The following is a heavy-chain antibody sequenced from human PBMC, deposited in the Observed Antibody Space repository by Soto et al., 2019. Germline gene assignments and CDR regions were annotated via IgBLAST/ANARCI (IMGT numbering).Heavy chain of an antibody. J-gene: IGHJ4*02. Sequence: EVQLVESGGGLVQPGGSLRLSCAASGFSFSDHYMDWVRQAPGKGLEWVARTRNKANRYTTEYAASVKGRFTISRDDSKNSLYLQLSSLQPEDTAVYYCGRVGDYNFWSGPDYWGQGTLVTVSS. CDR1: GFSFSDHY. CDR3: GRVGDYNFWSGPDY. D-gene: IGHD3-3*01. CDR2: TRNKANRYTT. V-gene: IGHV3-72*01.